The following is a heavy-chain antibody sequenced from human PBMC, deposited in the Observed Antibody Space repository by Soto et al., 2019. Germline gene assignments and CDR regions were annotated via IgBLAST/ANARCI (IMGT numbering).Heavy chain of an antibody. CDR2: IYPADSDT. V-gene: IGHV5-51*01. CDR3: ARPGATAYGMDV. CDR1: GCRFATSW. Sequence: GESLKISCNTSGCRFATSWIGWVRQMPGKGLEWMGIIYPADSDTRYSPSFQGQVTISADKSVNTAYLQWSSLKASDTAMYYCARPGATAYGMDVWGQGTTVTVSS. J-gene: IGHJ6*02.